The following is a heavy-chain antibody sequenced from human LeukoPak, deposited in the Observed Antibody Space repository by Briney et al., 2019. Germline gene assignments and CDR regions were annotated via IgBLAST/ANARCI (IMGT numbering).Heavy chain of an antibody. CDR3: AKNPKMDYYYYYMDF. V-gene: IGHV3-30*02. CDR2: IRDDGNNK. Sequence: QPGGSLVLSCAASGFTFSNYGMHWVRQAPGKGLEGVAFIRDDGNNKYYVNSVKGRFTISRDNSKNTLSLQMNSLRIEETAVYYCAKNPKMDYYYYYMDFWGEGTTVTVSS. D-gene: IGHD2-8*01. CDR1: GFTFSNYG. J-gene: IGHJ6*03.